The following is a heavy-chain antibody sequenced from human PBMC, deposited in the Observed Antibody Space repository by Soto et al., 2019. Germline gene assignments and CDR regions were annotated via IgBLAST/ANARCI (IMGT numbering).Heavy chain of an antibody. D-gene: IGHD3-22*01. Sequence: EVQLVESGGGLVQPGGSLRLSCAASGFTFSSYDMRWVRQAPGKGLEWVSAISTDGDTYYPGSVKGRLTISRENAKNSLYLQINSMRAGETAVYYCARERNLDSSGCYKGGIDGWGQGTTVTVSS. CDR1: GFTFSSYD. CDR2: ISTDGDT. CDR3: ARERNLDSSGCYKGGIDG. J-gene: IGHJ6*02. V-gene: IGHV3-13*01.